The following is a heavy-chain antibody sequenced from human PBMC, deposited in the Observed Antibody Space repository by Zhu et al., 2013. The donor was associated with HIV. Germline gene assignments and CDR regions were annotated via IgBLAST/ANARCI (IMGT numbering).Heavy chain of an antibody. CDR2: INPYNGDT. V-gene: IGHV1-18*01. CDR1: GYTFTSYA. D-gene: IGHD6-13*01. CDR3: ARDHSAAARRGFDY. J-gene: IGHJ4*02. Sequence: QVHLVQSGPELKKPGASVRVSCKASGYTFTSYALAWVRQAPGQGLEWMGWINPYNGDTKYARRFQGRVTMSTDTSTNTACMEVRTLRSDDTAVYFCARDHSAAARRGFDYWAQGTLVTVSS.